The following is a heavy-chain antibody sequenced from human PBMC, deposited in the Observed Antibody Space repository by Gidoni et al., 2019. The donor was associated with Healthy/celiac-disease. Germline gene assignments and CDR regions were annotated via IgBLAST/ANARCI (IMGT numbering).Heavy chain of an antibody. Sequence: QVTLKESGPVLVKPTETLTLTCTVSGFSLSNARMGVSWIRQPPGKALEWLAHIFSNDEKSYSTSLKSRLTISKDTSKSQVVLTMTNMDPVDTATYYCALYLPPRAAAATRPLWAYSSGPAPLGYWGQGTLVTVSS. J-gene: IGHJ4*02. D-gene: IGHD6-19*01. CDR1: GFSLSNARMG. V-gene: IGHV2-26*01. CDR2: IFSNDEK. CDR3: ALYLPPRAAAATRPLWAYSSGPAPLGY.